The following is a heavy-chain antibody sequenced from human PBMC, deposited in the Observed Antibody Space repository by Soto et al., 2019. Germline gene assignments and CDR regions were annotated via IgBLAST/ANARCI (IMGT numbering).Heavy chain of an antibody. CDR2: ISGSGGST. CDR1: GFTFSSYA. Sequence: GGSLRLSCAASGFTFSSYAMSWVRQAPGKGLEWVSAISGSGGSTYYADSVKGRFTISRDNSKNTLYLQMNSLRAEDTAVYYCAKDLHYDSSGYYLIFDYWGQGTLVTVSS. V-gene: IGHV3-23*01. D-gene: IGHD3-22*01. CDR3: AKDLHYDSSGYYLIFDY. J-gene: IGHJ4*02.